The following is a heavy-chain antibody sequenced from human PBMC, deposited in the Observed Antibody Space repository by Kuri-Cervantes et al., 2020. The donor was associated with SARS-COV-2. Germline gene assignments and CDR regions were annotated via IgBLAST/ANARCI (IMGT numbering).Heavy chain of an antibody. CDR1: GYTFTSYG. D-gene: IGHD4-17*01. J-gene: IGHJ2*01. CDR3: ASNPPNGDFHSWYLDL. V-gene: IGHV1-18*04. CDR2: ISAYNGNT. Sequence: ASVKVSCKASGYTFTSYGISWVRQAPGQGLEWMGWISAYNGNTNYAQKLQGRVTITADKSTSTAYMELSSLRSEDTAVYYCASNPPNGDFHSWYLDLWGRGTMVTVSS.